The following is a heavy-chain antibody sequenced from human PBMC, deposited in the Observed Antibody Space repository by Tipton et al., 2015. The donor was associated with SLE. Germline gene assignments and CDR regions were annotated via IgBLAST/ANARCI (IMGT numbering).Heavy chain of an antibody. CDR1: GGSISSSSYY. V-gene: IGHV4-39*07. CDR3: ARGSWGSYGIWFDS. CDR2: IYYSGST. J-gene: IGHJ5*01. Sequence: LRLSCTVSGGSISSSSYYWGWIRKPPGKGLEWIGSIYYSGSTYYNPSLKSRVTISVDTSKNQFSLKLSSVTAADTAVYYCARGSWGSYGIWFDSWGQGTLVTVSS. D-gene: IGHD3-16*01.